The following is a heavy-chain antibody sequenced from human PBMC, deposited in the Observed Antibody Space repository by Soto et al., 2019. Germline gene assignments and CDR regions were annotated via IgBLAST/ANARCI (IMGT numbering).Heavy chain of an antibody. J-gene: IGHJ4*02. CDR1: GYTFTSYF. CDR3: AREGSGRSFDY. D-gene: IGHD1-26*01. CDR2: INLSVGST. V-gene: IGHV1-46*03. Sequence: ASVKVSCKASGYTFTSYFMHWVRQAPGQGLEWLGIINLSVGSTSYAQKFQGRVTMTRDTSTSTVYMELSSLRSEDTAVYYCAREGSGRSFDYWGQGSLVTVSS.